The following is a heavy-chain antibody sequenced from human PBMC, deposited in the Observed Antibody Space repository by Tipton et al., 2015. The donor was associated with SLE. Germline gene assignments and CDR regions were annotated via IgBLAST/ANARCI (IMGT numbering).Heavy chain of an antibody. Sequence: QVQLVQSGAEVQKPGASVKVSCKASGYAFSSYDINWVRQASGQGLEWMGWMNPKSGNTGFAQKFQGRVTMTRNNAITTAYMELSSLRSEDTAIYYCTRRCGKEFAYWGQGTLITVSS. V-gene: IGHV1-8*01. CDR2: MNPKSGNT. CDR3: TRRCGKEFAY. J-gene: IGHJ4*02. D-gene: IGHD4-23*01. CDR1: GYAFSSYD.